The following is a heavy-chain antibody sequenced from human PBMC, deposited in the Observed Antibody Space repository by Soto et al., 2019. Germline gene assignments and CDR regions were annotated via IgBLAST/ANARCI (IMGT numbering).Heavy chain of an antibody. V-gene: IGHV4-31*03. CDR1: GESISSGGYY. CDR3: ARASSSSSAADY. J-gene: IGHJ4*02. CDR2: IYDSESA. Sequence: QVQLQESGPGLVKPSQTLSLTCSVSGESISSGGYYWSWIRHHPGKGLEWIGYIYDSESAYYNPSLKRRVTMSMDTSKNHFAMRLSSVTAADTAVYYCARASSSSSAADYWGQGTLATVSS. D-gene: IGHD6-6*01.